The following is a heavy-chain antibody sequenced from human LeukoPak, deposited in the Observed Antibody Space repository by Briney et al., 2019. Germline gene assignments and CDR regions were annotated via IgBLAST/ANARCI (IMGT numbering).Heavy chain of an antibody. J-gene: IGHJ4*02. CDR1: RFTFSSYP. V-gene: IGHV3-23*01. CDR2: ISGDGGTT. Sequence: GGSLRLSCAASRFTFSSYPMTWVRQAPAKGLEWVSTISGDGGTTFYADSVKGRFTISRENSKNTLYLQMSSLRADDTAVYYCAKSGSTWYDYFDFWGQGALVTVSS. D-gene: IGHD6-13*01. CDR3: AKSGSTWYDYFDF.